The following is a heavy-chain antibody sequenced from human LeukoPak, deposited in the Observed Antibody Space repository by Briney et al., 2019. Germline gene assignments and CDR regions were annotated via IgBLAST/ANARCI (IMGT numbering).Heavy chain of an antibody. J-gene: IGHJ5*02. D-gene: IGHD6-6*01. CDR1: GYTFTSYG. CDR3: ARGPIAARPDNWFDP. Sequence: ASVKVSCKASGYTFTSYGISWVRQAPGQGLEWMGWISDYNGNTNYAQKLQGRVTMTTDTSTSTAYMELRSLRSEDTAVYYCARGPIAARPDNWFDPWGQGTLVTVSS. CDR2: ISDYNGNT. V-gene: IGHV1-18*01.